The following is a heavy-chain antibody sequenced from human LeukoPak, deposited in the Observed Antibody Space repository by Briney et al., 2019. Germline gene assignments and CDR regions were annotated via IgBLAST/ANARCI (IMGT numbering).Heavy chain of an antibody. CDR3: AREDFSSSHNWFDD. CDR1: GFTFSSYG. V-gene: IGHV3-33*01. J-gene: IGHJ5*02. Sequence: PGGSLRLSCAASGFTFSSYGMHWVRQAPGKGLEWVAVIWYDGSNKYYADSVKGRFTISRDNSKNTLYLQMNSLRAEDTAVYYCAREDFSSSHNWFDDWGQGTLVTVSS. CDR2: IWYDGSNK. D-gene: IGHD6-13*01.